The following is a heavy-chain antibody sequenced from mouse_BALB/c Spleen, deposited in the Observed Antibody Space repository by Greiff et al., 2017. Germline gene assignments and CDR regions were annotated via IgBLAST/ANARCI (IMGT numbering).Heavy chain of an antibody. D-gene: IGHD2-4*01. J-gene: IGHJ4*01. CDR2: INPYNGDT. V-gene: IGHV1-37*01. CDR1: GYSFTGYF. Sequence: VQLQQSGPELVKPGASVKISCKASGYSFTGYFMNWVKQSHGKSLEWIGRINPYNGDTFYNQKFKGKATLTVAKSSSTAHMELLSLTSEDSAVYDWGRSTMITGDAMDYWGQGTSVTVSS. CDR3: GRSTMITGDAMDY.